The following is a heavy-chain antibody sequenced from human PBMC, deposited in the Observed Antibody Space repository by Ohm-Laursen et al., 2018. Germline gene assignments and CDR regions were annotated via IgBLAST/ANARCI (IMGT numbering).Heavy chain of an antibody. CDR1: GYTFTAYY. CDR3: ARYYCGYDGCWFDL. J-gene: IGHJ5*02. CDR2: ISTHNGNT. D-gene: IGHD5-12*01. V-gene: IGHV1-18*04. Sequence: SVKVSCKVSGYTFTAYYIHWVRQAPGQGLEWMGWISTHNGNTNYPQNFQGRVTMTTETPTSTAYMELRSLRSDDTAVYYCARYYCGYDGCWFDLWGQGTLVTVSS.